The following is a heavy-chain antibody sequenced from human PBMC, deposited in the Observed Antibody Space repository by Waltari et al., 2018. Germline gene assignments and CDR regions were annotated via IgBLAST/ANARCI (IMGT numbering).Heavy chain of an antibody. D-gene: IGHD6-13*01. CDR3: ARDRGGRAGNVDY. V-gene: IGHV3-53*01. CDR1: GFTVRSNS. J-gene: IGHJ4*02. CDR2: IYSGGST. Sequence: EVQLVESGGGLIQPGGSLSLSCSASGFTVRSNSMDWGRQAPGKGREWVSVIYSGGSTYYADSVKGRFTISRDNSKNTLYLQMNSLRAEDTAVYYCARDRGGRAGNVDYWGQGTLVTVSS.